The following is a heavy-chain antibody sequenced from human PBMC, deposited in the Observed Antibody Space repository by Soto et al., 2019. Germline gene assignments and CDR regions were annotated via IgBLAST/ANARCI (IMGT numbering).Heavy chain of an antibody. CDR2: IYYSGST. CDR3: ARDSVAAAGTGAFDI. CDR1: GGSISSYY. J-gene: IGHJ3*02. V-gene: IGHV4-59*01. Sequence: PSATLSLTCTVSGGSISSYYWSWIRQPPGKGLEWIGYIYYSGSTNYNPSLKSRVTISVDTSKNQFSLKLSSVTAADTAVYYCARDSVAAAGTGAFDIWGQGTMVTVSS. D-gene: IGHD6-13*01.